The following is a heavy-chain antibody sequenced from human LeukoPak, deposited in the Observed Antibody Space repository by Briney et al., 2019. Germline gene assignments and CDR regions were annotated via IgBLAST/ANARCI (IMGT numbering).Heavy chain of an antibody. J-gene: IGHJ4*02. CDR2: ISFDGSNK. CDR1: GFSFSGYS. Sequence: GGSLRLSCAASGFSFSGYSMHWVRQAPGKGPEWVAIISFDGSNKYYVDSAQGRFSISRDNSKSTLYLQMNSLGPEDTAVYYCVRDSGGSLPQYWGQGALVTVSS. CDR3: VRDSGGSLPQY. D-gene: IGHD6-19*01. V-gene: IGHV3-30*03.